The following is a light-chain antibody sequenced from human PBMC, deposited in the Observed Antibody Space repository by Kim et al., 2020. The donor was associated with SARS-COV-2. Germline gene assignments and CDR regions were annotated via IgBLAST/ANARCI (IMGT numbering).Light chain of an antibody. CDR2: RAS. V-gene: IGKV3-20*01. Sequence: LSPWQRPPLSYRASQGVTGCHLAWYQQRPGQAPVLLIYRASSRAPDIPDRFSGSGSGTDFSLTISRLEPEDFAMYYCQQYGSSRYTCGQGTKLEI. CDR1: QGVTGCH. CDR3: QQYGSSRYT. J-gene: IGKJ2*01.